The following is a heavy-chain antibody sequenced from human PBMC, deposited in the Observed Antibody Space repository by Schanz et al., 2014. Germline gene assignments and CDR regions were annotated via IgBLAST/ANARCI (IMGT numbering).Heavy chain of an antibody. J-gene: IGHJ4*02. Sequence: EVQLVESGGGLVQPGGSLRLSCAASRFNFSDYWMSWVRQAPGKGLEWVANMKQDGSVKNYVDSVKGRFTISRDNAKNSLYLQMNSLRAEDTAVYYCARDKGGLIPFDYWGQGTLVAVSS. CDR3: ARDKGGLIPFDY. V-gene: IGHV3-7*01. CDR1: RFNFSDYW. D-gene: IGHD2-15*01. CDR2: MKQDGSVK.